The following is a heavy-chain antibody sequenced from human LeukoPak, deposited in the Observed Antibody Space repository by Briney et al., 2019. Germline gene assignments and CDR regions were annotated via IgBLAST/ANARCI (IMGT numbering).Heavy chain of an antibody. Sequence: GASVKVSCKASGYTFSEHFIHWVRQAPGQGLEWMGWVNPHSGGTNYAQKLQGRVTMTTDTSTSTAYMELRSLRSDDTAVYYCARVYYDFWSGQLSPFDYWGQGTLVTVSS. V-gene: IGHV1-2*02. D-gene: IGHD3-3*01. CDR2: VNPHSGGT. CDR1: GYTFSEHF. CDR3: ARVYYDFWSGQLSPFDY. J-gene: IGHJ4*02.